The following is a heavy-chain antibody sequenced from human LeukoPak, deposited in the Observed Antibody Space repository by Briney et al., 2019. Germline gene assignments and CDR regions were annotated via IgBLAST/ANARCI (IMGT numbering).Heavy chain of an antibody. D-gene: IGHD5-24*01. CDR3: ARHRDGYNHDY. Sequence: GESLKISCKGSGYSFTSYWIAWVRQMPGKGLEWMGIIYSGDSEIRYSPSFQGQVTISADKSISTAYLQWSSLKASDTAMYYCARHRDGYNHDYWGQGTLVTVSS. CDR2: IYSGDSEI. CDR1: GYSFTSYW. J-gene: IGHJ4*02. V-gene: IGHV5-51*01.